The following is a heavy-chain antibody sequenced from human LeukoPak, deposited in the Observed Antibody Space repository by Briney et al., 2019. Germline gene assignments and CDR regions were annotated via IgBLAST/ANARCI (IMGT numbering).Heavy chain of an antibody. CDR2: IYSGGST. Sequence: GGSLRLSCAASGFTFSSYAMSWVRQAPGKGLEWVSVIYSGGSTYYADSVKGRFTISRDNSKNTLYLQMNSLRAEDTAVYYCARDYSSGWYGFDYWGQGTLVTVSS. CDR1: GFTFSSYA. V-gene: IGHV3-66*01. D-gene: IGHD6-19*01. J-gene: IGHJ4*02. CDR3: ARDYSSGWYGFDY.